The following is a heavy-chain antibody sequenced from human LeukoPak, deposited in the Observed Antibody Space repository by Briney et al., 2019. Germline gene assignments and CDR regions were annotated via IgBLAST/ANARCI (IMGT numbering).Heavy chain of an antibody. CDR1: GGSISSSSYL. J-gene: IGHJ4*02. D-gene: IGHD3-22*01. CDR2: LYCTGSI. Sequence: SETLSLTCTVSGGSISSSSYLWGWIRQPPGKVLEWIGSLYCTGSIYNNAALKSRVTISGDTSKNQVSLNLRSVTAADTAVYYCARQHERGSFVWEDSDSTLFPYTGNYFDYWGLGSLVTVSS. V-gene: IGHV4-39*01. CDR3: ARQHERGSFVWEDSDSTLFPYTGNYFDY.